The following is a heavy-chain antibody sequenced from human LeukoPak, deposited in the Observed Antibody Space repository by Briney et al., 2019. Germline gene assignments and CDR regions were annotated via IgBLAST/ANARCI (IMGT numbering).Heavy chain of an antibody. CDR3: ARPSGSGSYYNVLFDY. CDR2: ISPSDSET. Sequence: GESLKISCTGSGYNFTSYWIGWVRQMPGKGLEWMGIISPSDSETRYRPSFKGLVTISADKSITTAYVQWSSLKASDTAMYYCARPSGSGSYYNVLFDYWGQGTLVTVSS. CDR1: GYNFTSYW. D-gene: IGHD3-10*01. V-gene: IGHV5-51*01. J-gene: IGHJ4*02.